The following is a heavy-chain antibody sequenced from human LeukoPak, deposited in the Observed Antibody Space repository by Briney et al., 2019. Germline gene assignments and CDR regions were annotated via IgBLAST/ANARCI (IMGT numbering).Heavy chain of an antibody. CDR2: ISGNADST. V-gene: IGHV3-23*01. CDR1: GFTFSSYA. CDR3: AKAEREWLARRGGFQDY. J-gene: IGHJ4*02. D-gene: IGHD6-19*01. Sequence: GGSLRLSCAASGFTFSSYAMNWVRQAPGKGLEWVSIISGNADSTHYADPVKGRFTISRDNSKNTLYLQMNSLRAEDTAVYYCAKAEREWLARRGGFQDYWGQGTLVTVSS.